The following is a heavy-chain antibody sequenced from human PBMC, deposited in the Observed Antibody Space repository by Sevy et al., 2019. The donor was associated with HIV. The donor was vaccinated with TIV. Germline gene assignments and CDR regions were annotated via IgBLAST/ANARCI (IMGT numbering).Heavy chain of an antibody. J-gene: IGHJ5*02. Sequence: SETLSLTCAVYGGSFSGYYWNWIRQSPGKGLEWIGEINHSGGTHYNPSLKSRVTISVDTSKNQFSLRLNSVTAADTAVYYYARAPPVVVVPGAPSWFDPWGQGTLVTVSS. CDR1: GGSFSGYY. CDR2: INHSGGT. D-gene: IGHD2-2*01. CDR3: ARAPPVVVVPGAPSWFDP. V-gene: IGHV4-34*01.